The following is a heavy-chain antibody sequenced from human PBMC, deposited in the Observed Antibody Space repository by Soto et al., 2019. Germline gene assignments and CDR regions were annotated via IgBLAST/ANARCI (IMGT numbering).Heavy chain of an antibody. Sequence: QVQLVESGGGVVQPGRSLRLSCAASEFTFSDYAMHWVRQAPGKGLEWVAVISDDGDKVFYADSMKDRLTISRDNSKSTLFLQLTSLGPEDTALYYCARALYHDSSGPNGHAFDIWGQGTLVTVSS. CDR1: EFTFSDYA. CDR2: ISDDGDKV. V-gene: IGHV3-30-3*01. J-gene: IGHJ3*02. CDR3: ARALYHDSSGPNGHAFDI. D-gene: IGHD3-22*01.